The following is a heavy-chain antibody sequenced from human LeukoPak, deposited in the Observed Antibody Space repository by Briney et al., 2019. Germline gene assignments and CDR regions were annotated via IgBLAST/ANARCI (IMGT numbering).Heavy chain of an antibody. J-gene: IGHJ4*02. V-gene: IGHV3-21*01. CDR3: ARARLGYCSSTSCYGELGY. Sequence: GGSLRLSCAASGFTFSSYSMNWVRQAPGKGLEWVSSISSSSSYIYYADSVKGRFTISRDNAKNSLHLQMNSLRAEDTAVYYCARARLGYCSSTSCYGELGYWGQGTLVTVSS. CDR1: GFTFSSYS. CDR2: ISSSSSYI. D-gene: IGHD2-2*01.